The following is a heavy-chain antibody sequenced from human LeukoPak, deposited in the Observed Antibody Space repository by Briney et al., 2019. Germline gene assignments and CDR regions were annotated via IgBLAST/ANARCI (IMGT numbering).Heavy chain of an antibody. CDR2: IKSKTDGGTT. CDR3: STYSRYASFDI. J-gene: IGHJ3*02. V-gene: IGHV3-15*01. D-gene: IGHD4-11*01. Sequence: PGGSLRLSCAASGLTFTNAWMSWVRQAPGKGLEWVGLIKSKTDGGTTDCAAPVKGRFSISRDDSKNTLHLQMNSLKTEDTAVYYCSTYSRYASFDIWGQGTLVTVSS. CDR1: GLTFTNAW.